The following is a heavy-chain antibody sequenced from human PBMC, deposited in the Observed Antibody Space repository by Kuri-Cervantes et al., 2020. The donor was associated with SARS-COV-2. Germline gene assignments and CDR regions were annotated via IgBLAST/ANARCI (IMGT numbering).Heavy chain of an antibody. CDR1: GYTFNDYY. Sequence: ASVKVSCKAYGYTFNDYYMHWVRQAPGQGLEWMGWINPKTGGTHYAQQFQGWVTMTRDTSISTAYMELSRLRSDDTAVCYCARAGGGNAPRLFDYWGQGTLVTVSS. D-gene: IGHD4-23*01. V-gene: IGHV1-2*04. J-gene: IGHJ4*02. CDR2: INPKTGGT. CDR3: ARAGGGNAPRLFDY.